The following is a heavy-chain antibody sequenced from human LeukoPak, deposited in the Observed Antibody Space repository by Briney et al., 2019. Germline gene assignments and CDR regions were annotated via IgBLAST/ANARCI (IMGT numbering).Heavy chain of an antibody. Sequence: GESLRLSCAASGFTFSSYAMHWVRQAPGKGLEWVAVISDDGSNKYYADSVKGRFTISRDNSKNTLYLQMNSLRPEDTAVYYCARVDDLDAFDIWGQGTMVTVSS. V-gene: IGHV3-30*04. D-gene: IGHD2-2*03. CDR3: ARVDDLDAFDI. CDR1: GFTFSSYA. CDR2: ISDDGSNK. J-gene: IGHJ3*02.